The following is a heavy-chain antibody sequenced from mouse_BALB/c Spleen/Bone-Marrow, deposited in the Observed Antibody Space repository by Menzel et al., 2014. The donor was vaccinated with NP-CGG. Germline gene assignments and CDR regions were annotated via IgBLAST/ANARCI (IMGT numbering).Heavy chain of an antibody. J-gene: IGHJ3*01. V-gene: IGHV14-3*02. Sequence: VQLLQSGAELVKPGASVKLSCTASGFNIKDTYMHWVKQRPEQGLEWIGRIDPANGNTKYDPKFQGKATITADTSSNTAYLQLSSLTSEDTAVYYCALYYYGSSGFAYWGQGTLVTVSA. CDR1: GFNIKDTY. CDR2: IDPANGNT. CDR3: ALYYYGSSGFAY. D-gene: IGHD1-1*01.